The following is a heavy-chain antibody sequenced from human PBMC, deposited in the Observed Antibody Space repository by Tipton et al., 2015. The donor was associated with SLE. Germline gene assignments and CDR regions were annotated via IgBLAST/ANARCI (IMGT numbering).Heavy chain of an antibody. J-gene: IGHJ3*02. CDR3: ARDRPGDAFDI. D-gene: IGHD1-1*01. Sequence: SLRLSCAASGFIFSTYTMNWVRQAPGKGLEWVSSISAGSSYIYYADSVKGRFTISRDNVKNSVYLQMSSLRAEDTAVYYCARDRPGDAFDIWGQGTMVTVSS. CDR1: GFIFSTYT. CDR2: ISAGSSYI. V-gene: IGHV3-21*01.